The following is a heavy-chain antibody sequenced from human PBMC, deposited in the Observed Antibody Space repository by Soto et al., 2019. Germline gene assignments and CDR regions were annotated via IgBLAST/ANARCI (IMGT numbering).Heavy chain of an antibody. CDR1: GFTFSSYA. CDR3: AKRTVGWYFDL. V-gene: IGHV3-23*01. D-gene: IGHD4-17*01. J-gene: IGHJ2*01. CDR2: ISGSGGST. Sequence: EVQLLESGGGLVQPGGSLRLSCAASGFTFSSYAMNWVRQAPGKGLEWVSVISGSGGSTYYANSVKGRFTISRDNSKNTLYLQMNSLRAEDTAVYYCAKRTVGWYFDLWGRGTLVTVSS.